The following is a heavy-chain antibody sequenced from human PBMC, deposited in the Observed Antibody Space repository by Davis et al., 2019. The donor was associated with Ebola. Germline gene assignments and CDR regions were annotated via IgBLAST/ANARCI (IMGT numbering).Heavy chain of an antibody. D-gene: IGHD3-10*01. Sequence: SQTLSLTSVISLDSVSSRTPACNCISHPPSRGPACPWWTFYRTKWYNEYAVSVKSRIIINPDRSKNQFSLQLNSVTPDDTAVYYCARGFGSSPGTYYVDYWGQGSLVTVSS. V-gene: IGHV6-1*01. J-gene: IGHJ4*02. CDR1: LDSVSSRTPA. CDR3: ARGFGSSPGTYYVDY. CDR2: TFYRTKWYN.